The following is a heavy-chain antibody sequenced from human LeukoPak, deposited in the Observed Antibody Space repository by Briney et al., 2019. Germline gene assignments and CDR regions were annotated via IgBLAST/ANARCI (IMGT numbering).Heavy chain of an antibody. CDR3: ARGIAAAGTTGPQNYYYYMDV. V-gene: IGHV1-69*05. CDR2: IIPIFGTA. D-gene: IGHD6-13*01. Sequence: GSSVKVSCKASGGTFSSYAISWVRQAPGQGLEWMGGIIPIFGTANYAQKFQGRVTITTDESTSTAYMELSSLRSEDTAVYYCARGIAAAGTTGPQNYYYYMDVWGKGTTVTVSS. CDR1: GGTFSSYA. J-gene: IGHJ6*03.